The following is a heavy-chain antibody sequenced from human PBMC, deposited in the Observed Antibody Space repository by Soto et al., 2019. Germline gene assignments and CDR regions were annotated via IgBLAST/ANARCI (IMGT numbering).Heavy chain of an antibody. CDR2: IYPGDSDT. Sequence: GESLKISCKGSGYSFTSYWIGWVRQMPGKGLEWMGIIYPGDSDTRYSPSFQGQVTISADKSISTAYLQWSSLKASDTAMYYCATKSYDFWSGYGVDYYYMDVWGKGTTVTVSS. D-gene: IGHD3-3*01. J-gene: IGHJ6*03. CDR1: GYSFTSYW. CDR3: ATKSYDFWSGYGVDYYYMDV. V-gene: IGHV5-51*01.